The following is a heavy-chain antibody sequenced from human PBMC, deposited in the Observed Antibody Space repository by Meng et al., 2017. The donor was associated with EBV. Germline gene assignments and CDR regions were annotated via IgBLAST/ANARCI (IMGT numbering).Heavy chain of an antibody. CDR3: ARGLAYGDYALDS. Sequence: QLVHSGSDWKKPASAVKISFKESGYAFLTHVVNWLRQAPAHGLEWMGWINPNNGFPSYAQGVTWRLVFSVDPSVSTAFLHISGLKAEDTAVYYCARGLAYGDYALDSWGQGTLVTVSS. CDR1: GYAFLTHV. J-gene: IGHJ4*02. V-gene: IGHV7-4-1*02. D-gene: IGHD4-17*01. CDR2: INPNNGFP.